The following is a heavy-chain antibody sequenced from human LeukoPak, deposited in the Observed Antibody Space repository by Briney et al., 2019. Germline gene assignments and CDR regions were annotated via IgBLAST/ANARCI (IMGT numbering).Heavy chain of an antibody. J-gene: IGHJ4*02. V-gene: IGHV3-33*01. CDR1: GFTFSSYV. Sequence: GGSLRLSCAASGFTFSSYVMHWVRQAPGKGLEWVAVIWYDGSNKYYADSVKGRFTISRDNSKNTLYLQMNSLRAEDTAVYYCASPAPYGDYELNYWGQGTLVTVSS. D-gene: IGHD4-17*01. CDR2: IWYDGSNK. CDR3: ASPAPYGDYELNY.